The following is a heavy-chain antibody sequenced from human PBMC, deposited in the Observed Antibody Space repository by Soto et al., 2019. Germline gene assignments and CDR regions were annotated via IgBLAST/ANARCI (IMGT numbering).Heavy chain of an antibody. J-gene: IGHJ5*02. CDR1: GGTFSSYA. V-gene: IGHV1-69*12. CDR3: ARGSSSSPNPATSWFDP. CDR2: IIPIFGTA. Sequence: QVQLVQSGAEVKKPGSSVKVSCKASGGTFSSYAISWVRQAPGQGLEWMGGIIPIFGTANYAQKFQGRVTITADEATSKAYMELSRLRSDDTAVYSCARGSSSSPNPATSWFDPWGQGTLVTVAS. D-gene: IGHD6-13*01.